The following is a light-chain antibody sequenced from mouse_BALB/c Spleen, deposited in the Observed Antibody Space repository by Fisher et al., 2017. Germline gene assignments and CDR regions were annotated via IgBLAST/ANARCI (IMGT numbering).Light chain of an antibody. V-gene: IGKV4-59*01. CDR2: DTS. CDR1: SSVSY. CDR3: QQWSSNPLT. J-gene: IGKJ5*01. Sequence: IVMTQSTAIMSASPGEKVTMTCSASSSVSYMYWYQQKPGSSPKRWIYDTSKLASGVPARFSGSGSGTSYSLTISRMEAEDAATYYCQQWSSNPLTFGAGTKLELK.